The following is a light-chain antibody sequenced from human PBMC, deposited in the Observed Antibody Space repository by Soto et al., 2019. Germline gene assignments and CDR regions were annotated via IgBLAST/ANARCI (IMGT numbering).Light chain of an antibody. V-gene: IGLV2-23*03. CDR1: SSDVGSYNL. CDR2: EGS. J-gene: IGLJ1*01. Sequence: QSLLTQPASVSGSPGQSITISCTGTSSDVGSYNLVYWYQHHPGKGPKLMIYEGSKRPSGVSNRFSGSKYGNTASLTISGLQAEDEADYYCCSYAGSSTFYVFGTGTKVSVL. CDR3: CSYAGSSTFYV.